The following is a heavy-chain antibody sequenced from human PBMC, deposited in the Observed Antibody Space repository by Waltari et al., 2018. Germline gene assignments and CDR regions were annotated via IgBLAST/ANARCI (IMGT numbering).Heavy chain of an antibody. D-gene: IGHD1-26*01. CDR1: GVTVSTHS. CDR3: ARDPSGSYPGDY. CDR2: SYRGGRT. J-gene: IGHJ4*02. Sequence: EVQLVESGVGVIQPGGSLRRSCAASGVTVSTHSMTGVRQAPGKGLEWLLVSYRGGRTYYADSVKGRFTISRDNSKNTLYLQMNSLRAEDTAVYYCARDPSGSYPGDYWGQGTLVTVSS. V-gene: IGHV3-53*01.